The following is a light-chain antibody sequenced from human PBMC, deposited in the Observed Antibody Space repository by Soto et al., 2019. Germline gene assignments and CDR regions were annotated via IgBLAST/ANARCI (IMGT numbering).Light chain of an antibody. CDR3: QQRSNWLVT. CDR2: AAS. CDR1: QNVNIF. V-gene: IGKV1-5*01. Sequence: DIPMTQSPSMLSAAVGDRVTISCRASQNVNIFLARYQQKPGKAPKLLIYAASTLQSGVPSRFSGSGSGTEFTLTISSLQSEDFAVYYCQQRSNWLVTFGGGTKGDNK. J-gene: IGKJ4*01.